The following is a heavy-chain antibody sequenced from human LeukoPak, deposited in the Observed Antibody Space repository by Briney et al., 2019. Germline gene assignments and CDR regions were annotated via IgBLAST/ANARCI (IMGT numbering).Heavy chain of an antibody. J-gene: IGHJ6*02. CDR1: GYSFTSYW. V-gene: IGHV5-51*01. CDR2: IYPGDSDT. D-gene: IGHD6-13*01. Sequence: GESLKISCKGSGYSFTSYWIGWLRQMPGKGLEWMGIIYPGDSDTRYSPSFQGQVTISADKSISTAYLQWSSLKASDTAMYYCARAPSAAAYYYYGMDVWGQGTTVTVSS. CDR3: ARAPSAAAYYYYGMDV.